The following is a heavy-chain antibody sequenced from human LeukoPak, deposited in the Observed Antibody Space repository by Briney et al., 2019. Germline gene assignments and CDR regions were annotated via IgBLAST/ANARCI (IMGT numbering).Heavy chain of an antibody. D-gene: IGHD1-26*01. V-gene: IGHV4-4*07. CDR3: ARDVGASNFDY. Sequence: SETLSLTCNVSLDSISSFYWSWIRQSAGAGLEWIGRIYTTGKTDYNPSLKSRVTVSVDASRNQVSLKLRSVTAADTAVYYCARDVGASNFDYWGQGILVTVSS. J-gene: IGHJ4*02. CDR1: LDSISSFY. CDR2: IYTTGKT.